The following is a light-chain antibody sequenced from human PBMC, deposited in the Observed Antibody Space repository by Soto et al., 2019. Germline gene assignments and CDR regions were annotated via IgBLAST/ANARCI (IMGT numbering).Light chain of an antibody. CDR3: QPYNSSSGA. V-gene: IGKV1-5*03. CDR1: QTISSW. CDR2: KAS. J-gene: IGKJ1*01. Sequence: DIQMTQSPSRMRGVVGERVAITCRASQTISSWLAWYQQKPGKAPKLLIYKASTLKSGVPSRFSGSGSGTEFTLPISSLQPDDVATYYCQPYNSSSGAFGLGTKVDIK.